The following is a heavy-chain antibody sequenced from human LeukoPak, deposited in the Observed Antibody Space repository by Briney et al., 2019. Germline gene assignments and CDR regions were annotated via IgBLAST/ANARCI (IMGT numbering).Heavy chain of an antibody. CDR1: GYTLTSYG. Sequence: ASVNVSCKASGYTLTSYGISWVGQAPGQGLEWMGWISAYNGNTNYAQKLQGRVTMTTDTSTSTAYMELRSLRSDDTAVYYCARAGPAAISAGPLGQGTLVTVSS. CDR3: ARAGPAAISAGP. V-gene: IGHV1-18*01. CDR2: ISAYNGNT. J-gene: IGHJ5*02. D-gene: IGHD2-2*01.